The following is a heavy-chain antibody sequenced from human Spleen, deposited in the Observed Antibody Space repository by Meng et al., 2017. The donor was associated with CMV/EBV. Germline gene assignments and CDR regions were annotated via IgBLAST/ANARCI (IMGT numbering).Heavy chain of an antibody. Sequence: SGFTFSSYSMNWVRQAPGKGLEWVSSISSSSSYIYYADSVKGRFTISRDNAKNSLYLQMNSLRAEDTAVYYCAREWVTSGYSYGPDYWGQGTLVTVSS. CDR2: ISSSSSYI. CDR1: GFTFSSYS. D-gene: IGHD5-18*01. CDR3: AREWVTSGYSYGPDY. V-gene: IGHV3-21*01. J-gene: IGHJ4*02.